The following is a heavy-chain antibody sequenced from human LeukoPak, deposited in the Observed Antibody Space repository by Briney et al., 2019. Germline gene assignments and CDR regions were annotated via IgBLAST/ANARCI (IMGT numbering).Heavy chain of an antibody. CDR1: GYTFTSYY. Sequence: ASVKVSCKASGYTFTSYYMHWVRQAPGQGLEWMGIINPSGGTTSYAQKFQGRVTMTRDTSTSTVYMELSSLRSEDTAVYYCARDVYCSSTTCSYYFDYWGQGTLVTVSS. D-gene: IGHD2-2*01. V-gene: IGHV1-46*01. CDR3: ARDVYCSSTTCSYYFDY. CDR2: INPSGGTT. J-gene: IGHJ4*02.